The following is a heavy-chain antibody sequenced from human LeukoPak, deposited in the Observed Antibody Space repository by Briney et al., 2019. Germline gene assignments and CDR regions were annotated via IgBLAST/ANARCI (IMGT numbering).Heavy chain of an antibody. J-gene: IGHJ4*02. Sequence: ASVKVSCKASGYTFTGYYMHWVRQAPGQGLEWMGWINPNSGGTNYAQKFQGRVTITRDTSTSTVYLVLSSLRSEDTAVYYCARDGSKWNFDYWGQGTLVTASS. D-gene: IGHD6-13*01. CDR2: INPNSGGT. CDR1: GYTFTGYY. V-gene: IGHV1-2*02. CDR3: ARDGSKWNFDY.